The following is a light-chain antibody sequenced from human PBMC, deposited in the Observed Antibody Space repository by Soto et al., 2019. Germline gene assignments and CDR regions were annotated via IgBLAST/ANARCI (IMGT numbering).Light chain of an antibody. J-gene: IGLJ3*02. CDR2: EGS. CDR1: SSDVGSYNL. V-gene: IGLV2-23*01. Sequence: QSALTQPASVSGSPGQSVTISCTGTSSDVGSYNLVSWYQQHSGKAPQLMIYEGSKRPSGVSNRFSGSRSGNTASLTISGLQAEDEADYYCCSYAGSTTWVFGGGTKVTVL. CDR3: CSYAGSTTWV.